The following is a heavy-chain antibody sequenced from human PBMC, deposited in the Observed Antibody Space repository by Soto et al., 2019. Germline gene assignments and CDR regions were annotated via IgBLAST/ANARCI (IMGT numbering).Heavy chain of an antibody. Sequence: GGSLRLSCAASGFTFSSYAFHWVRQAPGKGLEWVAVIWYDESNKYYADSVKGRFTISRDNSRNTLYLQMNSLRAEDTAVYYCARDYYGSGNYPYFDYWGQGTLVTVSS. V-gene: IGHV3-33*08. CDR1: GFTFSSYA. CDR2: IWYDESNK. D-gene: IGHD3-10*01. J-gene: IGHJ4*02. CDR3: ARDYYGSGNYPYFDY.